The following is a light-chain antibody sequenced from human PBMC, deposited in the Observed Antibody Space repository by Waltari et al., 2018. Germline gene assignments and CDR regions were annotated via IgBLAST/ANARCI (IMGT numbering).Light chain of an antibody. V-gene: IGKV3-15*01. CDR1: QSVSSH. J-gene: IGKJ1*01. CDR2: GSS. CDR3: QQYYNWPPWT. Sequence: EVVMTQSPATLSVSPGERVTLSCRASQSVSSHLAWYQQKPGQAPRLLIYGSSIRATGIPARFRGSGFGSDFTLIISSMQSEDFAVYYCQQYYNWPPWTFGQGTKVEIK.